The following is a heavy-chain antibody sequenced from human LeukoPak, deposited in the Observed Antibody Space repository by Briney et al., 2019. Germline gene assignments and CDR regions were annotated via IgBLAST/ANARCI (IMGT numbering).Heavy chain of an antibody. V-gene: IGHV4-59*01. CDR3: ARGPRIAARLWFDP. CDR1: GGSISNYY. Sequence: PSETLSLTCTVSGGSISNYYWTWIRQPPGKGLEWIGYIYYSGTTDYNPSLKSRVTISVDTSKSQLSLKLNSVTAADTAIYFCARGPRIAARLWFDPWGQGTLVTVSS. D-gene: IGHD6-6*01. J-gene: IGHJ5*02. CDR2: IYYSGTT.